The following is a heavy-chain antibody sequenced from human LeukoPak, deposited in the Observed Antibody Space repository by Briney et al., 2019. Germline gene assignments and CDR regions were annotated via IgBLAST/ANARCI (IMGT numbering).Heavy chain of an antibody. CDR1: GYRFTSSW. CDR3: ARVITAGDWRGFDY. D-gene: IGHD2-21*01. V-gene: IGHV5-51*01. CDR2: IYPGDSDT. J-gene: IGHJ4*02. Sequence: AGESLKISCKCSGYRFTSSWIGWVRQMPGKGLEWMGIIYPGDSDTRYSPSFQGQVTISADRSISTAYLQWNSLKASDTAMYYCARVITAGDWRGFDYWGQGTLVTVSS.